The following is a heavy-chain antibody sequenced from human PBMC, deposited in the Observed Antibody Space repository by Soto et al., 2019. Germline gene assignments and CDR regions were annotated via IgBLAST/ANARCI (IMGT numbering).Heavy chain of an antibody. V-gene: IGHV3-7*05. CDR2: INQGGSDK. CDR3: ARDKYCTNGVNCQAPLIDY. J-gene: IGHJ4*02. Sequence: GGSLRLSCAASGFTFSSYWMSWVRQAPGKGLEWVANINQGGSDKYFVDSVKGRFTISRDNAKNSLYLQMNSLRAEDTAVYFCARDKYCTNGVNCQAPLIDYWGQGTLVTVSS. D-gene: IGHD2-8*01. CDR1: GFTFSSYW.